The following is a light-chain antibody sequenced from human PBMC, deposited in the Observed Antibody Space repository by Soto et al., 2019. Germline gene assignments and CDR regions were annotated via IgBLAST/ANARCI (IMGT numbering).Light chain of an antibody. J-gene: IGKJ1*01. CDR1: QNISNW. CDR3: QQYKTYWT. V-gene: IGKV1-5*03. Sequence: DIQMTQSPFILSASVGDRVTITCRASQNISNWLAWYQQKPGKAPNLLIYKASTLESGVPSRFSGSGSGTEFTLTISSLQPDDFATYYCQQYKTYWTFGQGTKVEIK. CDR2: KAS.